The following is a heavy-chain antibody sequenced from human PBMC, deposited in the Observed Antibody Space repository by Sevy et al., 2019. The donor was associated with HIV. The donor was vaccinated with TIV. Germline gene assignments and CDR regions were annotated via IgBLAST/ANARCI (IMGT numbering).Heavy chain of an antibody. D-gene: IGHD3-10*01. CDR1: GFTFSDHY. V-gene: IGHV3-72*01. CDR2: TRNKANNYMT. J-gene: IGHJ4*02. CDR3: ATGGTYYYASGRQFFAY. Sequence: GGSLRLSCAASGFTFSDHYMDWVRQAPGRGLEWVGRTRNKANNYMTEFAASVKGRFTISRDDSQNELYLQMNSLKTEDTAVYYCATGGTYYYASGRQFFAYWGQGTQVTASS.